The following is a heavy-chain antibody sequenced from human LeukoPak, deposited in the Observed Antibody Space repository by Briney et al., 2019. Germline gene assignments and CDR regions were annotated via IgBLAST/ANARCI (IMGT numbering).Heavy chain of an antibody. D-gene: IGHD6-13*01. V-gene: IGHV3-23*01. CDR2: VNENGGRT. Sequence: PGGSLRLSCAASGFTFSSYAMSWVRQAPGKGLEWVSTVNENGGRTYYADSVKGRFTMSRDNSKNTLYLQMNSLRGEDTAVYYCTKEGRPNSGGGYFDYWGQGTRVTVSS. CDR3: TKEGRPNSGGGYFDY. CDR1: GFTFSSYA. J-gene: IGHJ4*02.